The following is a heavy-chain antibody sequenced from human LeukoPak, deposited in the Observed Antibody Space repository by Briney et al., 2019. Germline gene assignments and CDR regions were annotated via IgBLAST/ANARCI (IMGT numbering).Heavy chain of an antibody. CDR1: GYTFTNYG. J-gene: IGHJ4*02. V-gene: IGHV1-18*04. Sequence: GASVKVSCKASGYTFTNYGITWVRPAPGQGLEWMGWINAYNGYTKYAQKIQDRVTVTTDTSTSTAYMELRSLRSDDTAVYYCARGRGSSDWYYCDNWGQGTLVTVSS. CDR3: ARGRGSSDWYYCDN. D-gene: IGHD6-19*01. CDR2: INAYNGYT.